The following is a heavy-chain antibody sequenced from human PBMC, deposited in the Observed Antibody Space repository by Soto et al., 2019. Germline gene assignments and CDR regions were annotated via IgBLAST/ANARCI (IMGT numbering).Heavy chain of an antibody. J-gene: IGHJ4*02. CDR2: MNPNSGNT. CDR1: GYTFTSYD. CDR3: ARGNDYIWGSYRPYYFDY. Sequence: ASMKVSCKASGYTFTSYDINWVRQATGQGLEWMGWMNPNSGNTGYAQKFQGRVTMTRNTSISTAYMELSSLRSEDTAVYYCARGNDYIWGSYRPYYFDYWGQGTLVTVSS. D-gene: IGHD3-16*02. V-gene: IGHV1-8*01.